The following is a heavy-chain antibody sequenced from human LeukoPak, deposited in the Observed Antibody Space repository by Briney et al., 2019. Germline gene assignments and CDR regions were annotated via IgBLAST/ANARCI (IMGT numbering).Heavy chain of an antibody. Sequence: ASVKVSCKASGGTFSSSAISWVRQAPGQGLEWMGWINPNSGGTNYAQKFQGRVTMTRDTSISTAYMELSRLRFDDTAVYYCARDSGSSWYLFDYWGQGTLVTVSS. J-gene: IGHJ4*02. V-gene: IGHV1-2*02. CDR3: ARDSGSSWYLFDY. CDR1: GGTFSSSA. D-gene: IGHD6-13*01. CDR2: INPNSGGT.